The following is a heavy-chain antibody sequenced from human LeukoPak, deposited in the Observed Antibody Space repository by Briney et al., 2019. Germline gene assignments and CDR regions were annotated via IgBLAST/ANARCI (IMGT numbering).Heavy chain of an antibody. V-gene: IGHV4-4*09. D-gene: IGHD5-12*01. CDR1: GGSISSYY. Sequence: SETLSLTCTVSGGSISSYYWSWIRQPPGKGLEWIGYFYTSGSTNYNPSLKSRVTISVDTSKNQFSLKLSSVTAADTAVYYCARPLRGPNDAFDIWGQGTMVTVSS. CDR3: ARPLRGPNDAFDI. J-gene: IGHJ3*02. CDR2: FYTSGST.